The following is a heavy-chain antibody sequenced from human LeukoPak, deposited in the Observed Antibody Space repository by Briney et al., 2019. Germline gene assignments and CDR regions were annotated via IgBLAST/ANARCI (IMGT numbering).Heavy chain of an antibody. Sequence: ASVKVSCKASGYTFTNYGITWVRQAPGQGLEWMGWIDTNTGNPTYAQGFTGRFVFSLDTSVSTAYLQISSLKAEDTAVYYCARDLSPGVYWGQGTLVTVSS. V-gene: IGHV7-4-1*02. J-gene: IGHJ4*02. CDR1: GYTFTNYG. CDR3: ARDLSPGVY. CDR2: IDTNTGNP. D-gene: IGHD1-14*01.